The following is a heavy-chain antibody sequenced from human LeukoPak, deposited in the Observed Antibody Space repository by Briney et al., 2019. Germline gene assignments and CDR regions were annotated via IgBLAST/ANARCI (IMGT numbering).Heavy chain of an antibody. Sequence: PGGSLRLSCAASGFASSAYEMSWVRQAPRKGREWVSYISGTDTTTYYADSVKGRFTISRDNARNSLYLQMNSLRAEDTALYYCTTLGYHLDSWGQGALVTVSS. CDR3: TTLGYHLDS. D-gene: IGHD3-22*01. CDR1: GFASSAYE. J-gene: IGHJ4*02. CDR2: ISGTDTTT. V-gene: IGHV3-48*03.